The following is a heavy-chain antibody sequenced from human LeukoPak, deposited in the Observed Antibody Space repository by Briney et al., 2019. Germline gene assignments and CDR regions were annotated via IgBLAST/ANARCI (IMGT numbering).Heavy chain of an antibody. Sequence: SVKVSCKASGGTFSSYAISWVRQAPGQGLEWMGRIIPILGIANYAQKFQGRVTITADKSTSTAYMELSSLRSEDTAVYYCARDLGSAEATYYYDSSGYYYHWGQGTLVTVSS. J-gene: IGHJ5*02. CDR3: ARDLGSAEATYYYDSSGYYYH. CDR1: GGTFSSYA. V-gene: IGHV1-69*04. D-gene: IGHD3-22*01. CDR2: IIPILGIA.